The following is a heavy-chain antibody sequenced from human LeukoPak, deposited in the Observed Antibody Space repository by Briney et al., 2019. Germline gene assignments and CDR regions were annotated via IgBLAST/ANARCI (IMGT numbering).Heavy chain of an antibody. CDR2: INHSGST. V-gene: IGHV4-34*01. CDR1: GGSISSYY. D-gene: IGHD2-2*01. J-gene: IGHJ6*03. CDR3: ARRRVGRVPAASFYYYYYMDV. Sequence: PSETLSLTCTVSGGSISSYYWSWIRQPPGKGLEWIGEINHSGSTNYNPSLKSRVTISVDTSKNQFSLKLSSVTAADTAVYYCARRRVGRVPAASFYYYYYMDVWGKGTTVTVSS.